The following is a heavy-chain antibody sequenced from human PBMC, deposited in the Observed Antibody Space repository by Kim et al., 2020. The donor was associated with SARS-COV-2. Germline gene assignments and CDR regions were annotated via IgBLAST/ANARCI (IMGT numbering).Heavy chain of an antibody. Sequence: TFYNPSLKSRITLSVDTSRNQFSLHLASVTAPDTAVYSCARVFGYLNWFESWGQGTLVTISS. CDR2: T. CDR3: ARVFGYLNWFES. V-gene: IGHV4-30-2*05. J-gene: IGHJ5*01. D-gene: IGHD5-12*01.